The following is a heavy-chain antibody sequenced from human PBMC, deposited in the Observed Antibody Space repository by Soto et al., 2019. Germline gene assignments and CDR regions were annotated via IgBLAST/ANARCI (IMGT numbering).Heavy chain of an antibody. CDR1: GGNFSSYD. J-gene: IGHJ6*02. D-gene: IGHD1-1*01. Sequence: AAAVKVSCKAPGGNFSSYDISWVRQAPGQGXEWMGGIIPIFGTENYAQKFQGRVTITADESTSTAYMELSSLRFEDTAVYYCASEPPLGGNDHYYYVMDVSSQGSTVTLSS. CDR3: ASEPPLGGNDHYYYVMDV. CDR2: IIPIFGTE. V-gene: IGHV1-69*13.